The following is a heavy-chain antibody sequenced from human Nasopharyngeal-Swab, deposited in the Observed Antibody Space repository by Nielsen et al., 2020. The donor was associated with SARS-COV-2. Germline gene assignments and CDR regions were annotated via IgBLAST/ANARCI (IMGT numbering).Heavy chain of an antibody. V-gene: IGHV3-30*03. J-gene: IGHJ4*02. CDR3: ARDRSGWYLDY. CDR1: GFTFSDYY. Sequence: GGSLRLSCAASGFTFSDYYMSWVRQAPGKGLEWVAVISYDGSNKYYADSVKGRFTISRDNSKNTLYLQMNSLRAEDTAVYYCARDRSGWYLDYWGQGTLVTVSS. D-gene: IGHD6-19*01. CDR2: ISYDGSNK.